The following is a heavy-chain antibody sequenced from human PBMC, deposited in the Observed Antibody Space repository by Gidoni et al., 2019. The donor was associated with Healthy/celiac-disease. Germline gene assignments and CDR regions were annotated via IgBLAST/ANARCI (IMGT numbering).Heavy chain of an antibody. D-gene: IGHD3-10*01. CDR2: IYYSGST. V-gene: IGHV4-39*01. CDR1: SYN. Sequence: SYNCGGIRPPPGKGLERIGGIYYSGSTYYNPSLKSRVTISVDPSKKQFSRKLSSVTAADTAVYYCASHPAHYPMGSIDYWGQGTLVPFSS. CDR3: ASHPAHYPMGSIDY. J-gene: IGHJ4*02.